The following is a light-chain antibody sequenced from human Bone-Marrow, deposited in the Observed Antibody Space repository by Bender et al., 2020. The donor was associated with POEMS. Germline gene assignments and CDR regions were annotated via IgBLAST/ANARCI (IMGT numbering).Light chain of an antibody. V-gene: IGLV2-14*03. CDR3: SSYASTITVV. Sequence: QSALTQPASVSGSPGQSITISCTGTSSDIGPYNYVSWYQQQPGRAPKLIIFDVTKRPSGVSNRFSGSKSGNTASLTISGLQTEDEADYYCSSYASTITVVFGGGTKLTVL. CDR1: SSDIGPYNY. CDR2: DVT. J-gene: IGLJ2*01.